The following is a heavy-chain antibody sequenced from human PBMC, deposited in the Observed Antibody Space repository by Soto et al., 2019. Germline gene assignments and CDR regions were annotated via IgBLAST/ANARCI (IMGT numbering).Heavy chain of an antibody. CDR3: AKRVPAGNYYYYYMEV. Sequence: PVWSLRLSCSASLFTFSNYAMSWVLHTPCKWLEWVSAISGSGGSTYYADSVKGRFTISRDNSKDTLYLQMNSLRAEDTAVYYCAKRVPAGNYYYYYMEVWGKGTTVTVSS. J-gene: IGHJ6*03. V-gene: IGHV3-23*01. D-gene: IGHD2-2*01. CDR1: LFTFSNYA. CDR2: ISGSGGST.